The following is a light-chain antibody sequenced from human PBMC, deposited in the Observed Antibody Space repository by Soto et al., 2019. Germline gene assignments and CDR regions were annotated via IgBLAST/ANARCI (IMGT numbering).Light chain of an antibody. Sequence: QSVLTQPHSVSGAPGQRVTISCTGSSSNIGAGYDVHWYQQLPGTAPKLLIYDNSSRPSGVPDRFSGSKSGTSASLAITGLQAEDEAEYYCQSYDSSLTGYVFGSGTKVTVL. CDR3: QSYDSSLTGYV. CDR2: DNS. CDR1: SSNIGAGYD. J-gene: IGLJ1*01. V-gene: IGLV1-40*01.